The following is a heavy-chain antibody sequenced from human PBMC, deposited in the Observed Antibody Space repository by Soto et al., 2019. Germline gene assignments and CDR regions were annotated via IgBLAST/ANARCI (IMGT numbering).Heavy chain of an antibody. CDR3: ARGGIFDSSGYYYFSAFDI. CDR1: GYTFTSYA. D-gene: IGHD3-22*01. Sequence: QVQLVQSGAEEKKPGASVKVSCKASGYTFTSYAMHWVRQAAGQRLEWMGWINAGNGNTKYSQKFQGRVTITRDTSASTAYMELSSLRSEDTAVYYCARGGIFDSSGYYYFSAFDIWGQGTMVTVSS. J-gene: IGHJ3*02. CDR2: INAGNGNT. V-gene: IGHV1-3*05.